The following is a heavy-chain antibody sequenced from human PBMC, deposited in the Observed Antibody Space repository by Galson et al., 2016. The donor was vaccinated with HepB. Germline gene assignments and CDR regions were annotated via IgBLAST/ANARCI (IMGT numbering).Heavy chain of an antibody. V-gene: IGHV3-74*01. CDR3: ARDRGQLYLRDAFDI. Sequence: SLRLSCAASGFTFSSYWMHWVRQVPGKGLVMVARTNTDGSDTGYADSVKGRFTISRDNAKNTLYLQMNSLRSEDTAVYYCARDRGQLYLRDAFDIWGQGTMVTVSS. D-gene: IGHD1-1*01. J-gene: IGHJ3*02. CDR1: GFTFSSYW. CDR2: TNTDGSDT.